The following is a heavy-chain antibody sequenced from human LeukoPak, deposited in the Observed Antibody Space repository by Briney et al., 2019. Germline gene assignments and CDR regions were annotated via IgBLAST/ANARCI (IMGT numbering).Heavy chain of an antibody. D-gene: IGHD2-15*01. J-gene: IGHJ4*02. V-gene: IGHV3-23*01. CDR3: AKDLGGIGMYYFDY. Sequence: GGSLRLSCAASGFTFSSYAMSWVRQAPGKGLEWVSAISGSGGSTYYADSVKGRFTISRDNSKNTLYLQMNSLRAEGTAVYYCAKDLGGIGMYYFDYWGQGTLVTVSS. CDR2: ISGSGGST. CDR1: GFTFSSYA.